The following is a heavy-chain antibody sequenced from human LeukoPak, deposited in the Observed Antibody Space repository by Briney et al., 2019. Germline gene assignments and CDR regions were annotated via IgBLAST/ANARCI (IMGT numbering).Heavy chain of an antibody. V-gene: IGHV4-31*03. Sequence: PSETLSLTCTVSGGSISSGGYYWSWIRQHPGKGLEWIGYIYYSGSTYYNPSLKSRVTISVDTSKNQFSLKLSSVTAADTAVYYCAREVITGPRYYYYYGMDVWGQGTTVTVSS. CDR3: AREVITGPRYYYYYGMDV. CDR1: GGSISSGGYY. J-gene: IGHJ6*02. CDR2: IYYSGST. D-gene: IGHD1-20*01.